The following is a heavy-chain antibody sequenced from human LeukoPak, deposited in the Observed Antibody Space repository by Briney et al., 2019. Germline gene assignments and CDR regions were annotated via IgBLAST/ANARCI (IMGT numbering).Heavy chain of an antibody. CDR1: GFNYSSYT. J-gene: IGHJ4*02. CDR3: ARARGSYSFDY. Sequence: GGSLRLSCAASGFNYSSYTMNWVRQAPGMGLEWLSYISASRGITYYADSVKGRFTISRDNAKKSLYLQMNSLRAEDTAVYHCARARGSYSFDYWGQGTQVTVSS. D-gene: IGHD1-26*01. CDR2: ISASRGIT. V-gene: IGHV3-48*01.